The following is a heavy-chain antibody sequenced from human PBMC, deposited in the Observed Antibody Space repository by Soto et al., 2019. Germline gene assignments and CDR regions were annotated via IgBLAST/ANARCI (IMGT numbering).Heavy chain of an antibody. CDR2: ISYDGSNK. Sequence: GGSLRLSCAASGLTFSSYGMHWVRQAPGKGLEWVAVISYDGSNKYYADSVKGRFTISRDNSKNTLYLQMNSLRAEDTAVYYCAKWGSSGSPSAVDYWGQGTLVTVSS. D-gene: IGHD1-26*01. CDR1: GLTFSSYG. V-gene: IGHV3-30*18. J-gene: IGHJ4*02. CDR3: AKWGSSGSPSAVDY.